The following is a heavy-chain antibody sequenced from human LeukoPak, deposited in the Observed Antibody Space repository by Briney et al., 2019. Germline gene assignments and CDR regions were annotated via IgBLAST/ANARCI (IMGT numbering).Heavy chain of an antibody. D-gene: IGHD3-16*01. CDR3: ARSTYGDY. Sequence: SETLSLTCAVYGGSFSGYYWSWIRQPPGKGLEWIGEINHSGSTNYNPSLKSRVTISVDTSKNQFSLKLSSVTAADTAVYYCARSTYGDYWGQGTLVTVSS. CDR1: GGSFSGYY. J-gene: IGHJ4*02. V-gene: IGHV4-34*01. CDR2: INHSGST.